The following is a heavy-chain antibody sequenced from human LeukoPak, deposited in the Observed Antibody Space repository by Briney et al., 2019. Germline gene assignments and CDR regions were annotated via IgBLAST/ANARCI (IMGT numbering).Heavy chain of an antibody. CDR3: AREDYYDSSGSFDY. V-gene: IGHV3-11*01. CDR1: GFTFSDYY. D-gene: IGHD3-22*01. J-gene: IGHJ4*02. CDR2: ISSSGSTI. Sequence: PGGSLRLSCAASGFTFSDYYMSWIRQAPGKGLEWVSYISSSGSTIYYADSVKGRFTISRDNAKYSLYLQMNSLRAEDTAVYYCAREDYYDSSGSFDYWGQGTLVTVSS.